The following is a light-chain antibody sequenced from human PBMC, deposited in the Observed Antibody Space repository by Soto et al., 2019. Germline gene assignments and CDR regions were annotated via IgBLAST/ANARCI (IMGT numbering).Light chain of an antibody. Sequence: EIVLTQSPATLSLSPGERATLSCRASQSVSSYLAWYQQKPGQAPRLLIYDASNRATGIPAGFSGSGSGTDFTLTISSLEPEDFAVYYCQQRSNLPWTFGQGTKVEIK. J-gene: IGKJ1*01. V-gene: IGKV3-11*01. CDR1: QSVSSY. CDR3: QQRSNLPWT. CDR2: DAS.